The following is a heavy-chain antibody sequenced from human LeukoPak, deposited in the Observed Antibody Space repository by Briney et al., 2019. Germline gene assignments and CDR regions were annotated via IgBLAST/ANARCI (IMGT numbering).Heavy chain of an antibody. V-gene: IGHV1-2*02. J-gene: IGHJ4*02. CDR1: GYTFTGYY. CDR3: AITPTRDVLLLIDY. CDR2: INPNSGGT. Sequence: ASVKVSCKASGYTFTGYYMHWVRQAPGQGLEWMGWINPNSGGTNYAQKFQGRVTMTRDTSISTAYMELSRLRSDDTAVYYCAITPTRDVLLLIDYWGQGTLVTVSS. D-gene: IGHD2-15*01.